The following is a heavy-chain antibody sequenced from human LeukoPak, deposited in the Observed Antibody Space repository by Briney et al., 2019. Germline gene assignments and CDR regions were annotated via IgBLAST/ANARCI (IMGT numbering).Heavy chain of an antibody. V-gene: IGHV4-39*01. CDR3: AGHRRYSSGWFDYFDY. CDR2: IYYRGST. D-gene: IGHD6-19*01. Sequence: PSETLSLTCTVSGDSMSSSSYYWGWIRQPPGKGLEWIGSIYYRGSTYNNSSHKSRLTISVDTSKNQFSLKLSSVTAADTAVYYCAGHRRYSSGWFDYFDYWGQGTLVTVSS. CDR1: GDSMSSSSYY. J-gene: IGHJ4*02.